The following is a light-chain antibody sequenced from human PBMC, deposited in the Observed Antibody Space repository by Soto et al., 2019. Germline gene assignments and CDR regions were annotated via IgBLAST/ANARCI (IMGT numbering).Light chain of an antibody. CDR1: HRVSSY. J-gene: IGKJ4*01. CDR3: QQYNNWPLT. V-gene: IGKV3-15*01. CDR2: GAS. Sequence: EIVMTQSPATLSVSPGERATLSCRASHRVSSYLAWYQQKPGKAPRLLIYGASTRATGIPARFSGSGSGTEFTLTISSLQSEDFAVYYCQQYNNWPLTFGAGTKVDIK.